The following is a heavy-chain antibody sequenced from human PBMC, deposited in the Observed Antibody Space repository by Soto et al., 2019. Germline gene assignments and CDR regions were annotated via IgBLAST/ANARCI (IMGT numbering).Heavy chain of an antibody. CDR3: ARDFTVVTVNTSWFDFDI. Sequence: GGSLRLSCAASGFTVSSNYMSWVRQAPGKGLEWVSVIYSGGSTYYADSGQGRITISRDNSKNTLYLQMNSLRAEDTAEYYCARDFTVVTVNTSWFDFDIWGQGTMVTVSS. CDR2: IYSGGST. V-gene: IGHV3-66*02. D-gene: IGHD4-4*01. J-gene: IGHJ3*02. CDR1: GFTVSSNY.